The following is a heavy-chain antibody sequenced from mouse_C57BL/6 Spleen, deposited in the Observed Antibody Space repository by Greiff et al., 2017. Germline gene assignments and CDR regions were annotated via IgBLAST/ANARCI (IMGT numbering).Heavy chain of an antibody. CDR2: FHPYNDDT. D-gene: IGHD2-2*01. J-gene: IGHJ3*01. Sequence: QVQLKQSGAELVKPGASVKMSCKASGYTFTTYPIEWMKQNNGKSLEWIGNFHPYNDDTKYNEKLKGKATLTLEKSSSTVYLELSRLTSDDSAVYYCARRGYDVAWFAYWGQGTLVTVSA. CDR3: ARRGYDVAWFAY. V-gene: IGHV1-47*01. CDR1: GYTFTTYP.